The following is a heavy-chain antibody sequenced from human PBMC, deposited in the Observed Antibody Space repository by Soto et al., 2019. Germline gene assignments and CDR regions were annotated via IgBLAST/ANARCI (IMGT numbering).Heavy chain of an antibody. CDR1: GYTFSGSY. V-gene: IGHV1-2*02. Sequence: ASVKVSCKGSGYTFSGSYIHWVRQAPGQGLEWTAYINPNSGGTNYAQHFQGRVTVTRDTSINTVYMELTRLRSDDTAVYFCARDRYDTLTGLRAFDVWGRGTMVTVSS. J-gene: IGHJ3*01. D-gene: IGHD3-9*01. CDR3: ARDRYDTLTGLRAFDV. CDR2: INPNSGGT.